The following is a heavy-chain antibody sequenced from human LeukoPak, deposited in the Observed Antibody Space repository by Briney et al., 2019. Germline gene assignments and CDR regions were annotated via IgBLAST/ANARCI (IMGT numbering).Heavy chain of an antibody. CDR3: AKTKRFGSSTSCYDY. Sequence: GGSLRLSCAASGFTFSSYAMSWVRQAPGKGLEWVSAISGSGGSTYYADSVKGRFTISRDNSKNTLYLQMNSLRAGDTAVYYCAKTKRFGSSTSCYDYWGQGTLVTVSS. CDR2: ISGSGGST. D-gene: IGHD2-2*01. CDR1: GFTFSSYA. V-gene: IGHV3-23*01. J-gene: IGHJ4*02.